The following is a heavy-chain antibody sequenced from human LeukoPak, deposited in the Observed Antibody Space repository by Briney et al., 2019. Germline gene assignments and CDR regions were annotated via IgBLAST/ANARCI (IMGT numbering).Heavy chain of an antibody. J-gene: IGHJ4*02. V-gene: IGHV1-18*04. CDR2: ISAYNGNT. Sequence: ASVKVSCKASGYTFTGYYMHWVRQAPGQGLEWMGWISAYNGNTNYAQKLQGRVTMTTDTSTSTAYMELRSLRSDDTAVYYCARAPLVSAVVTHFDYWGQGTLVTVSS. CDR3: ARAPLVSAVVTHFDY. D-gene: IGHD4-23*01. CDR1: GYTFTGYY.